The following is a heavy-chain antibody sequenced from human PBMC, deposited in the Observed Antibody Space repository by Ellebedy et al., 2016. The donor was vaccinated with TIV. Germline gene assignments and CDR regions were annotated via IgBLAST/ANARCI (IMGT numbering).Heavy chain of an antibody. J-gene: IGHJ6*02. D-gene: IGHD5-12*01. CDR1: GYTFSDHY. CDR2: INPNSGGT. CDR3: ARDSGYSGYDGGMDV. V-gene: IGHV1-2*02. Sequence: ASVKVSCKASGYTFSDHYMHWVRQAPGQGLEWMGWINPNSGGTNYAQKFQGRVTMTRDTSISTAYMELSRLRSDDTAVYYCARDSGYSGYDGGMDVWGQGTTVTVSS.